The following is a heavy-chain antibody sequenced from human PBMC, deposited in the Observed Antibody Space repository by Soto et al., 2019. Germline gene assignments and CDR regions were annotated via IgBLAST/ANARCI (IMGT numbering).Heavy chain of an antibody. CDR1: GGSFSGYY. V-gene: IGHV4-34*01. CDR3: ARGAVHTDAAYYFDY. CDR2: INHSGST. D-gene: IGHD2-15*01. Sequence: SETLSLTCAVYGGSFSGYYWSWIRQPPGKGLEWIGEINHSGSTNYNPSLKSRVTISVDTSKNQFSLKLSSVTAADTAVYYCARGAVHTDAAYYFDYWGQGTLVTVSS. J-gene: IGHJ4*02.